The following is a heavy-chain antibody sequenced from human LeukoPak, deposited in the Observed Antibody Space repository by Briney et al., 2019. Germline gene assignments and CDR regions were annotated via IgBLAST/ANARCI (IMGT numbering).Heavy chain of an antibody. V-gene: IGHV4-59*01. Sequence: SETLSLTCTVSGFSISSYYLSWLQQPPGKGLEWIGYIYYSGSTNYNPSLKSRVTISVDTSKNQFSLKLSSVTAADTAVYYCARSHSVWTSFDYWGQGTLVTVSS. D-gene: IGHD3/OR15-3a*01. CDR2: IYYSGST. CDR3: ARSHSVWTSFDY. J-gene: IGHJ4*02. CDR1: GFSISSYY.